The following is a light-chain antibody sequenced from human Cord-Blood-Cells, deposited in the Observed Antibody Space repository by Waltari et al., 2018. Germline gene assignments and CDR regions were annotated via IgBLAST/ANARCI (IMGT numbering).Light chain of an antibody. V-gene: IGKV1-27*01. CDR3: QKYNSALWT. J-gene: IGKJ1*01. CDR2: AAS. Sequence: DIQMTQSPSSLSASVGARVTITCRASQGISNYLAWYQQKPGKVPKLLIYAASTLQSGVPSRFSGSGSGTDCTLTISSLQPEDVATYYCQKYNSALWTFGQGTKVEIK. CDR1: QGISNY.